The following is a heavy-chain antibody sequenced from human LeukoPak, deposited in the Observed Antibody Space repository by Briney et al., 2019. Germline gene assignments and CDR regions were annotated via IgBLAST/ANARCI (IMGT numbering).Heavy chain of an antibody. D-gene: IGHD5-24*01. CDR1: GGSISSYY. J-gene: IGHJ4*02. Sequence: PSETLSLTCTVSGGSISSYYWSWIRQPPGKGLEWIGYIYYSGSTNYNPSLKSRVTISVDTSKNQFSLKLSSVTAADTAVYYCARVFRSRDGYNREFDYWGQGTLVTVSS. CDR2: IYYSGST. V-gene: IGHV4-59*01. CDR3: ARVFRSRDGYNREFDY.